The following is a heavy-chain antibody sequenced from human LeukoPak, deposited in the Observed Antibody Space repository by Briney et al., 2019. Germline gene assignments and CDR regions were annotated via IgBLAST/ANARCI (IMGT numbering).Heavy chain of an antibody. V-gene: IGHV4-31*03. CDR3: ARDLGVRGMDV. CDR1: GGSISSGGYY. J-gene: IGHJ6*02. D-gene: IGHD2-21*01. Sequence: PSETLSLTCTVSGGSISSGGYYWSWLRQHPGTGLEWIGYLYYTGTTYYNPSLKSRIIISVDTSKTQFSLRLSSVSAADTAIYYCARDLGVRGMDVWGQGTTVTVSS. CDR2: LYYTGTT.